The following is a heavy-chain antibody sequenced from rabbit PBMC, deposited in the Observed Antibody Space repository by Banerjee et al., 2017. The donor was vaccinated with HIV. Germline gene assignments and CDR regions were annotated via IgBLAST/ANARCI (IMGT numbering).Heavy chain of an antibody. CDR3: ASYDTYGYAGYAYAAL. J-gene: IGHJ4*01. D-gene: IGHD6-1*01. Sequence: QSLEESGGDLVKPGASLTLTCKASGFSFSSGYWICWVRQAPGKGLEWIACIYGGSSGSTVYASWAKGRFTISKTSLTTVTLQMTSLTAADTATYFCASYDTYGYAGYAYAALWGPGTLVTDS. CDR1: GFSFSSGYW. V-gene: IGHV1S40*01. CDR2: IYGGSSGST.